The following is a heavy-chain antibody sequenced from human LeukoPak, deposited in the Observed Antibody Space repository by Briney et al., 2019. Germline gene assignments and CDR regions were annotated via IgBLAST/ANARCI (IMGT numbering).Heavy chain of an antibody. CDR1: GFTVSSNY. CDR2: IYSGGNT. J-gene: IGHJ6*03. D-gene: IGHD2-2*01. Sequence: GGSLRLSCAASGFTVSSNYMSWVRQAPGKGLEWVSVIYSGGNTYYADSVKGRFTISRDNSKNTLYLQMNSLRAEDTAVYYCASNDIVVVPAAAPSYYYYYMDVWGKGTTVTVSS. CDR3: ASNDIVVVPAAAPSYYYYYMDV. V-gene: IGHV3-53*01.